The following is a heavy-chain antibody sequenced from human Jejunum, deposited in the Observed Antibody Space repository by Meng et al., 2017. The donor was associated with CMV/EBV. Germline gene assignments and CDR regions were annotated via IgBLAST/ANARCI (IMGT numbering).Heavy chain of an antibody. J-gene: IGHJ5*02. CDR3: ARECPNCYPGTWFDP. CDR2: ILPVFGTA. V-gene: IGHV1-69*06. D-gene: IGHD2-2*01. Sequence: SGDPFSKCSVSWVRQATGQGLGWVGGILPVFGTANYAQKFQGRVTITADKSTNIVYMELSRLTSEDAAMYYCARECPNCYPGTWFDPWGQGTLVTVSS. CDR1: GDPFSKCS.